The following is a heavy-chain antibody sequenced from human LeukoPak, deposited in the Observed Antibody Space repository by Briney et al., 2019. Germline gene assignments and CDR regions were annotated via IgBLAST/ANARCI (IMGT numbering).Heavy chain of an antibody. V-gene: IGHV3-21*01. D-gene: IGHD6-19*01. J-gene: IGHJ4*02. Sequence: KAGGSLRLSCAASGFTFSSYSTNWVRQAPGKGLEWVSSISSSNSYIYNADSVKGRFTISRDNAKNSLYLQMSSLRAEDTAVYYCARDQGLLVVAGRFGYWGQGTLVTVSS. CDR2: ISSSNSYI. CDR3: ARDQGLLVVAGRFGY. CDR1: GFTFSSYS.